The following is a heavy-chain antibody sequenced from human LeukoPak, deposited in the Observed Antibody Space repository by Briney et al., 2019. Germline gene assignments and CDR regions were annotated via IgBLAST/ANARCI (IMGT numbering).Heavy chain of an antibody. J-gene: IGHJ4*02. CDR3: ARETNYYDSL. CDR2: ISSSGGGI. V-gene: IGHV3-48*04. Sequence: GGSLRLSCAASGFAFSTNSMNWVRRAPGKGLEWVSYISSSGGGILYADSVKGRFTISRDSAKNSLYLQMNSLRAEDTAVYYCARETNYYDSLWGQGTLVTVSS. CDR1: GFAFSTNS. D-gene: IGHD3-22*01.